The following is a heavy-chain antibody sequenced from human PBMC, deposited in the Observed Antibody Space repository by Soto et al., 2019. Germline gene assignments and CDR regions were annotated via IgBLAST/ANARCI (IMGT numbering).Heavy chain of an antibody. J-gene: IGHJ1*01. D-gene: IGHD2-15*01. CDR3: ASLVVSVTAAL. CDR1: YF. V-gene: IGHV4-59*01. Sequence: YFWKWIRQPPGKGLEWIAYISHTGDTNYNPSLKSRVTISIDTSRNQFSLTVTSVTAADTAVSFCASLVVSVTAALWGQGSPVPVFS. CDR2: ISHTGDT.